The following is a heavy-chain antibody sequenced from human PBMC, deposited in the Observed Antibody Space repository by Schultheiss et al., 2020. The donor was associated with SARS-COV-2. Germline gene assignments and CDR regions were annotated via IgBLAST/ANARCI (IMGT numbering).Heavy chain of an antibody. CDR3: ARGGAYGSGTFSFYYYYYYMDV. V-gene: IGHV4-39*07. J-gene: IGHJ6*03. CDR1: GGSISSSSYY. D-gene: IGHD3-10*01. Sequence: SETLSLTCTVSGGSISSSSYYWGWIRQPPGKGLEWIGSIYYSGSTNYNPSLKSRVTISLDTSKNQFSLKLTSVTAADTAVYYCARGGAYGSGTFSFYYYYYYMDVWGKGTTVTVSS. CDR2: IYYSGST.